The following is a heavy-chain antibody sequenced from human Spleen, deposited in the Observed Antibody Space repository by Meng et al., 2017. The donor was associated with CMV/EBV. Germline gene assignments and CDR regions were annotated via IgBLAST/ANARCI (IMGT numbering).Heavy chain of an antibody. D-gene: IGHD3-10*01. CDR2: IYSGGNA. CDR1: GFTVSSNY. V-gene: IGHV3-53*01. Sequence: GGSLRLSCAASGFTVSSNYMSWVRQAPGKGLEWVSVIYSGGNAYYADSVKGRFTISRDNSKNTLYLQMSSLRAEDTAVYYCAREGVSFGELFGYFDYWGQGTLVTVSS. CDR3: AREGVSFGELFGYFDY. J-gene: IGHJ4*02.